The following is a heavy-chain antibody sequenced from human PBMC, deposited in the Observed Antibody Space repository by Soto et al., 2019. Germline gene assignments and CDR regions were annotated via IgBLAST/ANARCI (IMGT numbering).Heavy chain of an antibody. CDR2: YDPEKGEK. CDR1: GYTITELS. Sequence: QVQLVQSGPEVKKPGASVKVSCKVSGYTITELSIHWVRQDPEKGLEWMGGYDPEKGEKVYTRRFQGRVTMTEDSSTDTAYMELGSLRSDDTAVYYCATGDRGRYYYFDYWGQGTLVTVSS. V-gene: IGHV1-24*01. J-gene: IGHJ4*02. CDR3: ATGDRGRYYYFDY. D-gene: IGHD1-26*01.